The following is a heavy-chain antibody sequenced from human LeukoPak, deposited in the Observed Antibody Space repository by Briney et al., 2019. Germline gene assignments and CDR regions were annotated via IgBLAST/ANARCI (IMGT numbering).Heavy chain of an antibody. V-gene: IGHV1-8*01. J-gene: IGHJ5*02. CDR1: GYTFTSYD. CDR3: AREGAAAEDVNWFDP. D-gene: IGHD6-25*01. CDR2: MNPNSGNT. Sequence: ASVKVSCKASGYTFTSYDINWVRQATGQGLEWMGWMNPNSGNTGYAQKFQGRVTMTRDTSISTAYMELNSLRSDDTAVYYCAREGAAAEDVNWFDPWGQGTLVTVSS.